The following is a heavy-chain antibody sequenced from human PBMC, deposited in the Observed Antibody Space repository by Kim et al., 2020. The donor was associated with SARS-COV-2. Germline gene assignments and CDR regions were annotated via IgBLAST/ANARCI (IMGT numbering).Heavy chain of an antibody. Sequence: ADSVKGRFTISRDNAKNTLYLQMNSLRAEDTAVYYCARVVDATVTNWFDPWGQGTLVTVSS. V-gene: IGHV3-74*01. J-gene: IGHJ5*02. CDR3: ARVVDATVTNWFDP. D-gene: IGHD4-17*01.